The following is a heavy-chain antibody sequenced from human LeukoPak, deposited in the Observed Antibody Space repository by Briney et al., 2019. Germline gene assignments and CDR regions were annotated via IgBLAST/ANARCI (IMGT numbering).Heavy chain of an antibody. CDR1: GGSFSGYY. V-gene: IGHV4-34*01. J-gene: IGHJ5*02. D-gene: IGHD5-18*01. CDR3: ARGVISSAMAYAWFDP. CDR2: INHSGST. Sequence: SEPLSLTCAVYGGSFSGYYWSWIRQPPGKGLEWIGEINHSGSTNYNPSLKSRVTISVDTSKNQFSLKLSSVTAADTAVYYCARGVISSAMAYAWFDPWGQGTLVTVSS.